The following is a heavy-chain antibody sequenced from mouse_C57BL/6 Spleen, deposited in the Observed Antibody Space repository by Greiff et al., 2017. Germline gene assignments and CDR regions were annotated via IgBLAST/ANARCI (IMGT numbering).Heavy chain of an antibody. V-gene: IGHV1-55*01. CDR3: ARAGDGNYGGFAY. Sequence: SGAELVKPGASVKMSCKASGYTFTSYWITWVKQRPGQGLEWIGDIYPGSGSTNYNEKFKSKATLTVDTSSSTAYMQLSSLTSEDSAVYYCARAGDGNYGGFAYWGQGTLVTVSA. D-gene: IGHD2-1*01. J-gene: IGHJ3*01. CDR1: GYTFTSYW. CDR2: IYPGSGST.